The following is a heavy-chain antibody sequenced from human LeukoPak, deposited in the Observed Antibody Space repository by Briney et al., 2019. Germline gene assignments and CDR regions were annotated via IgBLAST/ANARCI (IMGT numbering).Heavy chain of an antibody. CDR3: ARDVGEGFCSGGSCSDY. Sequence: GASVKVSCKASGYTFTNYAFSWVRQAPGQGLEWMGGISAYNGNTNYAQKLQGRVTMTTDTSTSTVYMELRSLRSDDTAVYYCARDVGEGFCSGGSCSDYWGQGTLVTVSS. CDR1: GYTFTNYA. CDR2: ISAYNGNT. D-gene: IGHD2-15*01. V-gene: IGHV1-18*01. J-gene: IGHJ4*02.